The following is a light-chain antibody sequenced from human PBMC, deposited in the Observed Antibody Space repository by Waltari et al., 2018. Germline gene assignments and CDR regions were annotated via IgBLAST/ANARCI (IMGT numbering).Light chain of an antibody. Sequence: EIVLTQSPGTLSLSPGERATLSRRPSQSVSSSYLAWYQEKPGQAPRLLMSGASSRATGIPARFSGSGSGTDFTLNISRLEPEDVAVYYCQQFGTSPFTFGQGPKLEIK. J-gene: IGKJ2*01. CDR2: GAS. CDR3: QQFGTSPFT. V-gene: IGKV3-20*01. CDR1: QSVSSSY.